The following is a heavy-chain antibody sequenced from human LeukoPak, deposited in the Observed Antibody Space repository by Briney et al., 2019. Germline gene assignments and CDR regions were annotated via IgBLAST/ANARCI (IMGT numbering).Heavy chain of an antibody. V-gene: IGHV1-8*01. D-gene: IGHD6-19*01. J-gene: IGHJ4*02. CDR1: GYTFTSYD. CDR2: MSPNSGDT. CDR3: ATSPRSGWRGFFDY. Sequence: GASVKVSCKAFGYTFTSYDFNWVRQATGQRPEWMGWMSPNSGDTGYAQKFQDRVTMTRNTSISTAYMELSSLRSDDTAVYYCATSPRSGWRGFFDYWGQGTLVTVSS.